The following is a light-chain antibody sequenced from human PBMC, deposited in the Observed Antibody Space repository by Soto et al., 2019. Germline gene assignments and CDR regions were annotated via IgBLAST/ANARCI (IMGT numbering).Light chain of an antibody. V-gene: IGKV3-20*01. CDR1: QSITSSF. CDR3: QQYENSPIT. CDR2: GAY. Sequence: EIVLTQSPGTLSLSPGERASRSCGASQSITSSFLAWYQQKPGQAPRLLIYGAYSRATGITDRFSGTGFETDFTLTINRLEPEDFAVYYCQQYENSPITVGQGTRLEIK. J-gene: IGKJ5*01.